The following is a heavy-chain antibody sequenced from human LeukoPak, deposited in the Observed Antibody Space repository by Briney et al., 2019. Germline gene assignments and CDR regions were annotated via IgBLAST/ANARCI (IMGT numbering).Heavy chain of an antibody. J-gene: IGHJ6*02. CDR1: GGSISSSSYY. V-gene: IGHV4-39*07. Sequence: SETLSLTCTVSGGSISSSSYYWGWIRQPPGKGLEWIGSIYYSGSTYYNPSHKSRVTISVDTSKNQFSLKLSSVTAADTAVYYCAREEAAAGTNYYYGMDVWGQGTTVTVSS. CDR3: AREEAAAGTNYYYGMDV. D-gene: IGHD6-13*01. CDR2: IYYSGST.